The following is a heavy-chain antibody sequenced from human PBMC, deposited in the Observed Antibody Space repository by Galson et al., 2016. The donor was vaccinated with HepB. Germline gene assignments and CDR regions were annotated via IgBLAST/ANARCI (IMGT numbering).Heavy chain of an antibody. CDR3: WVPLEYCSNGVCRLFDY. J-gene: IGHJ4*02. D-gene: IGHD2-8*01. CDR1: GFTFSNAW. Sequence: SLRLSCAASGFTFSNAWMNWVRQAPGKGLEWVGRIRSKTDGGTTDYAAPVKDRFTISRDDSKKTLYLQMNSLKTEDTAVYYCWVPLEYCSNGVCRLFDYWGQGTLVTVSS. V-gene: IGHV3-15*07. CDR2: IRSKTDGGTT.